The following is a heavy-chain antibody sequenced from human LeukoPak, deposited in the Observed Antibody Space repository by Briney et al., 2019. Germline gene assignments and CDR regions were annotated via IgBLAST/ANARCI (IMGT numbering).Heavy chain of an antibody. J-gene: IGHJ4*02. CDR3: ATRHSSGWFFDY. Sequence: PGGSLRLSCAASGFTFSNYGMNWVRQPPGKGLEWVSSISSSGDYAYYADSVKGRFTISRDNAQNSLYLQMNSLRAEDTALYCCATRHSSGWFFDYWGQGTLVSVSS. CDR1: GFTFSNYG. V-gene: IGHV3-21*01. CDR2: ISSSGDYA. D-gene: IGHD6-19*01.